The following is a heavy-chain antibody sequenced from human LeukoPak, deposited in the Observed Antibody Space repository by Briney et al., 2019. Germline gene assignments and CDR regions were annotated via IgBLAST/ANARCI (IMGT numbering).Heavy chain of an antibody. CDR1: GFTFSDYY. J-gene: IGHJ4*02. CDR2: ISSSGSTI. V-gene: IGHV3-11*01. D-gene: IGHD1-26*01. CDR3: ARDPSGSFSNFDY. Sequence: PGGSLRLSCAASGFTFSDYYMSWIRQAPGKGLEWVSYISSSGSTIYYADSVKGRFTISRDNAKNSLYLQMDSLRAEDTAVYYCARDPSGSFSNFDYWGQGTLVTVSS.